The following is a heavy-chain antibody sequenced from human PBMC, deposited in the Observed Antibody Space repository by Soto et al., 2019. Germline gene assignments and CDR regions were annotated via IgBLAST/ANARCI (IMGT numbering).Heavy chain of an antibody. J-gene: IGHJ6*02. D-gene: IGHD6-13*01. CDR2: ISYDGSNK. CDR3: AKDMGHSSSWYYYYGMDV. CDR1: GFTFSSYG. V-gene: IGHV3-30*18. Sequence: GGSLRLSCAASGFTFSSYGMHWVRQAPGKGLEWVAVISYDGSNKYYADSVKGRFTISRDNSKNTLYLQMNSLRAEDTAVYYCAKDMGHSSSWYYYYGMDVWGQGTTVTVSS.